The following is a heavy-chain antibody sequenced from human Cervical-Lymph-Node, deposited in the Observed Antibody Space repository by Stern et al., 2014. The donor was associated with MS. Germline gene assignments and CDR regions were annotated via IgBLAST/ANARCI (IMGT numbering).Heavy chain of an antibody. D-gene: IGHD3-10*01. V-gene: IGHV3-33*01. Sequence: MQLVDSGGGVVQPGRSLRLSCAASGFTFSSYGMHWVRQAPGKGLEGEAVIWYDGSNKYYADSVKGRFTISRDNSKNTLYLQMNSLRAEDTAVYYCARDRGGKGPVDYWGQGTLVTVSS. J-gene: IGHJ4*02. CDR3: ARDRGGKGPVDY. CDR2: IWYDGSNK. CDR1: GFTFSSYG.